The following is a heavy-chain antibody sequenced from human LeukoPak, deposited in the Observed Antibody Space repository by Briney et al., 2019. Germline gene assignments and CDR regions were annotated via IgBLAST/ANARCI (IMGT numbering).Heavy chain of an antibody. D-gene: IGHD3-22*01. Sequence: GGSLRLSCAVSGITLSNYGMSWVRQAPGKGLEWVAGISDSGGRTNYADSVKVRFTISRDNPKNTLYLQMNSLRAEDTAVYFCAKRGVVIRVILVGFHKEAYYFDSWGQGALVTVSS. CDR1: GITLSNYG. V-gene: IGHV3-23*01. CDR3: AKRGVVIRVILVGFHKEAYYFDS. CDR2: ISDSGGRT. J-gene: IGHJ4*02.